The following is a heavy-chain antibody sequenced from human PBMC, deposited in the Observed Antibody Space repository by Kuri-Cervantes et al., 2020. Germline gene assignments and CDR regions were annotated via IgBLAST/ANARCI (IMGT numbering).Heavy chain of an antibody. D-gene: IGHD1-1*01. J-gene: IGHJ4*02. CDR3: ARDIGLEPEGLDY. Sequence: SLKISCAGSGFTFEDYAMHWVRQAPGKGLEWVSGVSWNSKTIAYATSVRGRFTISRDNAKNFLYLQISSLRAEDTALYHCARDIGLEPEGLDYWGQGTLVTVSS. V-gene: IGHV3-9*01. CDR2: VSWNSKTI. CDR1: GFTFEDYA.